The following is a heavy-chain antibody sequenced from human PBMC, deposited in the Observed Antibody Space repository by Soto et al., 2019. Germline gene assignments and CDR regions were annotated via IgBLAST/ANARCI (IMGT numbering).Heavy chain of an antibody. CDR3: ARTVYIEQWLANFGF. Sequence: QVQLVQSGAEVKKPGSSVKVSCKASGGTFSSYAISWVRQAPGQGLEWMGGIIPIFGTANYAQKFQGRVTITTDETTSTEYRELSSLRTQVTAVHYCARTVYIEQWLANFGFWCQGTPVTV. D-gene: IGHD6-19*01. J-gene: IGHJ4*02. CDR2: IIPIFGTA. CDR1: GGTFSSYA. V-gene: IGHV1-69*05.